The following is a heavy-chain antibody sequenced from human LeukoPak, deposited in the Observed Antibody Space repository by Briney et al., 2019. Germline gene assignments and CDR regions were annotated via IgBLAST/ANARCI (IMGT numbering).Heavy chain of an antibody. CDR3: ARYYDFWSSYSSYYYMDV. Sequence: GGSLRLSCAASGFTFSSYSMNWVRQAPGKGLEWVSSISSSSNYIYYADSVKGRVTISRDNAKNSLYLQMSSLRAEDTAVYYCARYYDFWSSYSSYYYMDVWGKGTTVTVSS. CDR1: GFTFSSYS. D-gene: IGHD3-3*01. V-gene: IGHV3-21*01. J-gene: IGHJ6*03. CDR2: ISSSSNYI.